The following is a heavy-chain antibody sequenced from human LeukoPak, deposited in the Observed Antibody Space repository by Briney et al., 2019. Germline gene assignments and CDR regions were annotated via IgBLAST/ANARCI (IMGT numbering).Heavy chain of an antibody. V-gene: IGHV4-59*01. D-gene: IGHD6-19*01. Sequence: SETLSLTCTASDDSISRDFWTWIRQPPGKGLEWIGYIRDSGRTEYNPSLKSRVTISIQTSKNQFSLKLTSVTAADTAIYYCARLPDVSGWPFDYWGQGILVTVSS. J-gene: IGHJ4*02. CDR1: DDSISRDF. CDR2: IRDSGRT. CDR3: ARLPDVSGWPFDY.